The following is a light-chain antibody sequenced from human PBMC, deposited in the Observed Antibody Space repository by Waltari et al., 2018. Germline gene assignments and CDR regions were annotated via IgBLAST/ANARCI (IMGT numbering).Light chain of an antibody. V-gene: IGLV2-23*01. J-gene: IGLJ2*01. CDR2: GDT. CDR1: SSDVGSSNL. CDR3: CSYAGSSPHVV. Sequence: QSALTPPASVSGSPGQSITISCTGTSSDVGSSNLVSWYQQHPGQAPKLMIYGDTKRPSGVSDRFSGSKSGNTASLTISGLQAEDEADYYCCSYAGSSPHVVFGGGTKLTVL.